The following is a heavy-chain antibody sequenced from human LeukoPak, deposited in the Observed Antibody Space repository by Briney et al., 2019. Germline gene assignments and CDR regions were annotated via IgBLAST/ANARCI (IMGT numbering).Heavy chain of an antibody. J-gene: IGHJ3*02. V-gene: IGHV4-59*08. CDR2: IHYTGST. Sequence: SETLSLTCTVSGGSIGRDYGSWIRQSPGKGLECIGYIHYTGSTSYNPSFLSRVTISMDASRNQFSLKLTSVTAADTAVYYCAGWEPDYFDIWGQGTMVTVSS. D-gene: IGHD1-26*01. CDR3: AGWEPDYFDI. CDR1: GGSIGRDY.